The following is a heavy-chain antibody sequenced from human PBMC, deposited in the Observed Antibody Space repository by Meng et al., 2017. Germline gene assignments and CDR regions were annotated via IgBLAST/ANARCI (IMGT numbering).Heavy chain of an antibody. D-gene: IGHD3-22*01. J-gene: IGHJ6*02. Sequence: GESLKISCAASGFTLSSYSMNWVRQAPGKGLEWVSSISSSSSYIYYADSVKGRFTISRDNAKNSLYLQMNSLRAEDTAVYYCARAPKQIVVVIRYYYYGMDVWGQGTTVTVSS. CDR2: ISSSSSYI. V-gene: IGHV3-21*01. CDR1: GFTLSSYS. CDR3: ARAPKQIVVVIRYYYYGMDV.